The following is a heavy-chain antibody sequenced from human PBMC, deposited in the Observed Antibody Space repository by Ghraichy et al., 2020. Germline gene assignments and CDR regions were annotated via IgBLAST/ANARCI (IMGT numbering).Heavy chain of an antibody. Sequence: ETLSLTCAASRFTFSNHWMHWVRQAPGKRLVWVSRVQGDGSTTHYADSVQGRFTISRDNAKNTLYLQMNSLRAEDTAVYYCARETTLSGTFHDYWGQGTLVTVFS. CDR2: VQGDGSTT. V-gene: IGHV3-74*01. D-gene: IGHD1-26*01. CDR3: ARETTLSGTFHDY. J-gene: IGHJ4*02. CDR1: RFTFSNHW.